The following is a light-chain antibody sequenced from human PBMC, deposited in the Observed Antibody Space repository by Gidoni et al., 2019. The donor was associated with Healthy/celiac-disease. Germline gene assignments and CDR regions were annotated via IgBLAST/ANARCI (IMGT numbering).Light chain of an antibody. J-gene: IGKJ3*01. CDR3: QQLNSYPS. CDR2: AAS. CDR1: QGISSY. Sequence: DIQLTQSPSFLSASVGDRVTITCRASQGISSYLAWYQQKPGKAPKLLIYAASTLQSGVPSRFSGSGSGTEFTLTISSLQPEDFATYYCQQLNSYPSFGPXDQSGYQT. V-gene: IGKV1-9*01.